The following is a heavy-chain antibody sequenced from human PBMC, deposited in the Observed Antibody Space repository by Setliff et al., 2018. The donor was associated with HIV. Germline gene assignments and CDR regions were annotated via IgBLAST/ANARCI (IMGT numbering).Heavy chain of an antibody. CDR2: ITHSGST. CDR1: GDSISSSIYY. CDR3: ARDRRSIFGVDTKNWFDP. D-gene: IGHD3-3*01. Sequence: KTSETLSLTCTVSGDSISSSIYYWGWVRQAPGKGLEWIGEITHSGSTNYNPSLKSRVTISVDTSKNQFSLKLSSVTAADTAVYYCARDRRSIFGVDTKNWFDPWGQGTLVTVSS. V-gene: IGHV4-39*07. J-gene: IGHJ5*02.